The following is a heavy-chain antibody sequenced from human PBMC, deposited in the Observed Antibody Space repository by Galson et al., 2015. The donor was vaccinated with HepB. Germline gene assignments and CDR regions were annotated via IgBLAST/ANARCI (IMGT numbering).Heavy chain of an antibody. D-gene: IGHD2-2*01. CDR1: GGSFSGYY. CDR2: INHSGST. J-gene: IGHJ4*02. CDR3: ARTRGYCSSTSCYPARRYFDY. Sequence: LSLTCAVYGGSFSGYYWSWIRQPPGKGLEWIGEINHSGSTNYNPSLKGRVTISVDTSKNQFSLKLSSVTAADTAVHYCARTRGYCSSTSCYPARRYFDYWGQGTLVTVSS. V-gene: IGHV4-34*01.